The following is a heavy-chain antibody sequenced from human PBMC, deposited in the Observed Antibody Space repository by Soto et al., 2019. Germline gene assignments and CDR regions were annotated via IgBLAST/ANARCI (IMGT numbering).Heavy chain of an antibody. J-gene: IGHJ6*02. CDR1: GFTFSSYA. CDR2: TTGSGFST. CDR3: AKSRSSGTYGYYYNGMDV. Sequence: PGGSLRLSCAATGFTFSSYAMAWVRQAPGRGLEWVSATTGSGFSTYYADSVKGRFTISRDNSKNTLYLQMNSLRVEDTAVFYCAKSRSSGTYGYYYNGMDVWGQGTTVTVSS. V-gene: IGHV3-23*01. D-gene: IGHD3-10*01.